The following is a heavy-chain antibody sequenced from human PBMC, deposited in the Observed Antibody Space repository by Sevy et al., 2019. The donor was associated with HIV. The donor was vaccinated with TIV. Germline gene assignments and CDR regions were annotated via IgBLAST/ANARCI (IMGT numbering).Heavy chain of an antibody. CDR1: GFTFSSYD. CDR2: FGSGGDA. D-gene: IGHD5-12*01. CDR3: ARSGGYSDYGMDV. V-gene: IGHV3-13*01. J-gene: IGHJ6*02. Sequence: GGSLRLSCGASGFTFSSYDMHWVRQAAGKGLEWVSAFGSGGDAYYPGSVKGRFTISRENAKNSLYLQMNSLRAGDTAVYYCARSGGYSDYGMDVWGQGTLVTVSS.